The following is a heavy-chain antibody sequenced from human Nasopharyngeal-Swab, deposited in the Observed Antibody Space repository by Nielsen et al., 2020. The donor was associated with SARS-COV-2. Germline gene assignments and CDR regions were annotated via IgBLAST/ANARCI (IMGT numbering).Heavy chain of an antibody. CDR3: AKESSTYYYDY. CDR1: GFTFRNHG. CDR2: ITSGGRTQ. D-gene: IGHD2-2*01. J-gene: IGHJ4*02. V-gene: IGHV3-30*18. Sequence: GESLKISCAASGFTFRNHGMHWVRQAPGKGLEWVGIITSGGRTQVYADSVEGRFTISRDDPENTLYLHMSSLRPEDTAIYYCAKESSTYYYDYWGQGTLATVSS.